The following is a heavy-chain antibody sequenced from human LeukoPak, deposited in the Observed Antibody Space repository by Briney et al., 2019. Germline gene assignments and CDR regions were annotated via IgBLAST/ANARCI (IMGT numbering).Heavy chain of an antibody. CDR2: IGTTGDT. Sequence: AGGSLRLSCEVSGFTFSSYDMHWVRQTTGKGLERVSGIGTTGDTHYPDSVKGRFTVSRENAKNSLYLQMNSLRAGDTAVYYCAREVGQLAPRPDYWGQGTLVTVSS. D-gene: IGHD6-6*01. CDR1: GFTFSSYD. J-gene: IGHJ4*02. V-gene: IGHV3-13*01. CDR3: AREVGQLAPRPDY.